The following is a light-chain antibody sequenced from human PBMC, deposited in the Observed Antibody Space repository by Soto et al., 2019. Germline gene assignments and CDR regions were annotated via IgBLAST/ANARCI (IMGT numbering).Light chain of an antibody. Sequence: QSALTQPGSVSGSPGQSITISCTGTRSGVGGYNSVCWHQQHPRKAPKLIIYEVSNRPSGISHRFSASKSGNTASLTISGLQADDEADYYCSSFTTTNTWVFGGGTQLTVL. CDR3: SSFTTTNTWV. CDR2: EVS. J-gene: IGLJ3*02. CDR1: RSGVGGYNS. V-gene: IGLV2-14*01.